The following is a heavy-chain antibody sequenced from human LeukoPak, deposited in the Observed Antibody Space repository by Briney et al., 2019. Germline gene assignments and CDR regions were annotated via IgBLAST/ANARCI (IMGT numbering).Heavy chain of an antibody. D-gene: IGHD2-2*01. J-gene: IGHJ6*03. V-gene: IGHV4-59*01. CDR3: ARTTEGYCSSASCFGFSYSYYMDV. Sequence: SETLSLTCTVSGGSISSYYWSWIRQPPGKGLEWIGFIFYSGTTNYNPSLKSRVTISVDTSKNQFSLKLSSVIAADTAVYYCARTTEGYCSSASCFGFSYSYYMDVWGKGTTVTVSS. CDR1: GGSISSYY. CDR2: IFYSGTT.